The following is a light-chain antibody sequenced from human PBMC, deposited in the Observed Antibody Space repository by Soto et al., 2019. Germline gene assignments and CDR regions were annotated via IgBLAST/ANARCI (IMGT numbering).Light chain of an antibody. J-gene: IGKJ3*01. CDR2: GAS. CDR3: QHYDNTPPSVT. Sequence: ESVLAQSPDTLSLSPGERATLSCRASQSVSSDYLVWYQQKPGQAPRLLIYGASRRATGIPDRFSGGGSGTDFILNISRLEPEDFAVYYCQHYDNTPPSVTFGPGTKVDIK. CDR1: QSVSSDY. V-gene: IGKV3-20*01.